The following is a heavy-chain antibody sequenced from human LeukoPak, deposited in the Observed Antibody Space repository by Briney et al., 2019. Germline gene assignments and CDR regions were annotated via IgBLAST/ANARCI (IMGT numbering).Heavy chain of an antibody. CDR2: IYYSGST. Sequence: SETLSLTCTVSGGSLSSGGYYWSWIRQHPGKGLEWIGYIYYSGSTYYHPSLKSRVTISVDTSKNQFSLKLSSVTAADTAVYYCARYVWGSSIAAAGGYLDYWGQGTLVTVSS. CDR3: ARYVWGSSIAAAGGYLDY. CDR1: GGSLSSGGYY. D-gene: IGHD6-13*01. J-gene: IGHJ4*02. V-gene: IGHV4-31*03.